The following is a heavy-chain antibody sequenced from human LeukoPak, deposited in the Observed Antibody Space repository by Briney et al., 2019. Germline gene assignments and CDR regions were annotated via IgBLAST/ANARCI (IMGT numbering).Heavy chain of an antibody. CDR3: ARHPRYCSGGSC. Sequence: PGGSLRLSCAASGFTFSSYSMNWVRQAPGKGLEWVSSISSSSSYIYYVDSVKGRFTISRDNAKNSLYLQMNSLRAEDTAVYYCARHPRYCSGGSCWGQGTLVTVSS. V-gene: IGHV3-21*01. D-gene: IGHD2-15*01. CDR2: ISSSSSYI. J-gene: IGHJ4*02. CDR1: GFTFSSYS.